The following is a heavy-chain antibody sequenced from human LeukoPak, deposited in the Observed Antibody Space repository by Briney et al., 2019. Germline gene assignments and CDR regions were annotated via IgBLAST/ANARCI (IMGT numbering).Heavy chain of an antibody. V-gene: IGHV3-11*04. Sequence: KPGGSLRLSCAASGFDFSDYYMVWVRQAPGKGLEWLSHFSNSGTTKYYADSVRGRFTVSRDNSKTSLYLQMDSLRVEDTAIYYCARDPIRGQVASQCYMGVWGKGTTVTVSS. CDR1: GFDFSDYY. CDR2: FSNSGTTK. D-gene: IGHD5-12*01. J-gene: IGHJ6*03. CDR3: ARDPIRGQVASQCYMGV.